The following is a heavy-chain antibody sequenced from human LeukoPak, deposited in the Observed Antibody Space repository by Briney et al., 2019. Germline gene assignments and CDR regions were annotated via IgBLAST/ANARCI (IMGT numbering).Heavy chain of an antibody. J-gene: IGHJ4*02. CDR3: ARGRVVVAATDY. V-gene: IGHV4-59*01. CDR1: GGSISSYY. D-gene: IGHD2-15*01. Sequence: PSETLSFTCTVSGGSISSYYWSWIRQPPGKGLEWIGYIYYSGSTNYNPSLKSRVTISVDTSKNQFSLKLSSVTAADTAVYYCARGRVVVAATDYWGQGTLVTVSS. CDR2: IYYSGST.